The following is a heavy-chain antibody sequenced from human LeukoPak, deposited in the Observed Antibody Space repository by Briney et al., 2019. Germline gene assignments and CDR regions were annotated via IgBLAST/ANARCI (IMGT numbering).Heavy chain of an antibody. V-gene: IGHV1-45*02. CDR3: ANGPDGYNSY. CDR2: ITPFNGNT. D-gene: IGHD5-24*01. CDR1: GYTFTYRY. Sequence: GSSVKVSCKASGYTFTYRYLHWVRQPPAQALEWMGWITPFNGNTHYAQKFQDRVTITRDRSMSTAYMELSSLRSEDTAMYYCANGPDGYNSYWGQGTLGTVSS. J-gene: IGHJ4*02.